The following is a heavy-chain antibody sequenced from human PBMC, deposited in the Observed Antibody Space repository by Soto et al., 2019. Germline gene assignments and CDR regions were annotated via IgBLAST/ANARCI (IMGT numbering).Heavy chain of an antibody. CDR1: GGSFSGYY. CDR3: ASAPDDYGDYGVDY. D-gene: IGHD4-17*01. J-gene: IGHJ4*02. V-gene: IGHV4-34*01. Sequence: QVQLQQWGAGLLKPSETLSLTCAVYGGSFSGYYWSWIRQPPGKGLEWIGEINHSGSTNYNPSLKSQVTISVDTSKNQFSLKLSSVTAADTAVYYCASAPDDYGDYGVDYWGQGTLVTVSS. CDR2: INHSGST.